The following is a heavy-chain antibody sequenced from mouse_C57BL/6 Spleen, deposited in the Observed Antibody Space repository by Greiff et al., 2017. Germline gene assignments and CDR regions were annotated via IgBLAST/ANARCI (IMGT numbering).Heavy chain of an antibody. CDR1: GYTFTSYW. D-gene: IGHD2-3*01. CDR3: ARDGCSGNSDY. J-gene: IGHJ2*01. CDR2: IYPSNSET. V-gene: IGHV1-61*01. Sequence: QVQLQQPGAELVKPGASVKLSCKASGYTFTSYWMNWVKQRPGQGLEWIGNIYPSNSETHYNQKFKDKATLTVDKSSSTAYMQLISLTSEDSAVYCCARDGCSGNSDYWGQGTTLTVSS.